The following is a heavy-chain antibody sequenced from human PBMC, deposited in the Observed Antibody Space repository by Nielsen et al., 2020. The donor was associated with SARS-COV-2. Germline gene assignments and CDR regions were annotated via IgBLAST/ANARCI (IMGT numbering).Heavy chain of an antibody. Sequence: GGSLRLSCAASGFTFSSDSMNWVRQAPGKGLEWVSSISSSSSYIYYADSVKGRFTISRDNAKNSLYLQMNSLRAEDTAVYYCARDIGRNKYYYYYYMDVWGKGTTVTVSS. D-gene: IGHD1-26*01. CDR3: ARDIGRNKYYYYYYMDV. V-gene: IGHV3-21*01. CDR2: ISSSSSYI. CDR1: GFTFSSDS. J-gene: IGHJ6*03.